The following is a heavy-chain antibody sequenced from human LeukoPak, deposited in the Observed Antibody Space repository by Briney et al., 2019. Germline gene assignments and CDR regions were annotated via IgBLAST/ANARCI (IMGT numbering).Heavy chain of an antibody. CDR1: GFTFSNYY. J-gene: IGHJ3*02. V-gene: IGHV3-11*04. CDR2: ISSSGSTI. D-gene: IGHD3-22*01. CDR3: ARVGYYYDSSGYSAAFDI. Sequence: GRSLRLSCAASGFTFSNYYMSWVRQDPGKWLEWVSYISSSGSTIYCADSVKGRFTISRDNSNNSLYLQMNSLRAEETAVYYCARVGYYYDSSGYSAAFDIWGQGTMVTVSS.